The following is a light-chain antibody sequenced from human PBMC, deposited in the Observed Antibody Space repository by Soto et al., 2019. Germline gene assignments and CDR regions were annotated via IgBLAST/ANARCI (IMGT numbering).Light chain of an antibody. J-gene: IGLJ1*01. Sequence: QSALTQPASVSGSPGQSITISCTGTSRDIGNYNYVSWYQHHPGKAPKLMIYEVTSRPSGVSDRFSGSKSGMTASLTISGLQPEDEADYFCASYRSANTCVVFGNGTKVTV. CDR2: EVT. CDR1: SRDIGNYNY. V-gene: IGLV2-14*01. CDR3: ASYRSANTCVV.